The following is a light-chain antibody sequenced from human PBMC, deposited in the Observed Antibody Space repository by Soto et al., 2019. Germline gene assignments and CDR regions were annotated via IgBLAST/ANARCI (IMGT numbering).Light chain of an antibody. J-gene: IGLJ2*01. CDR1: SSDIGDYNY. CDR3: SSYTVNTTPVV. CDR2: EVT. Sequence: QSALSQPASVSGSPGQSITISCTGTSSDIGDYNYVSWYQQHPGKVPTLLIYEVTNRPSWVSSRFSGSKSGNTASLTISGLQAEDEAEYYCSSYTVNTTPVVFGGGTKLTVL. V-gene: IGLV2-14*01.